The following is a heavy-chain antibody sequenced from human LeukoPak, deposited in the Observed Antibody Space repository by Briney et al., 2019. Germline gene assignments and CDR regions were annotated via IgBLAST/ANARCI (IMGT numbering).Heavy chain of an antibody. J-gene: IGHJ4*02. CDR3: AKGTGYSSGLYYFDY. CDR2: ISYDGSNK. CDR1: GFSFSSYG. Sequence: GRSLRLSCAASGFSFSSYGMHWVRQAPGKGLEWVAVISYDGSNKYYADSVKGRFTISRDNSKNTLYLQMNSLRAEDTAVYYCAKGTGYSSGLYYFDYWGQGTLVTVSS. D-gene: IGHD6-19*01. V-gene: IGHV3-30*18.